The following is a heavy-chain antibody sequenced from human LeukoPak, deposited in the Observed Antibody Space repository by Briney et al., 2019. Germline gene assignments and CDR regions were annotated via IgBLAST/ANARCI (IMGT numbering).Heavy chain of an antibody. V-gene: IGHV4-39*01. CDR3: ARHPAGDSGRFDY. D-gene: IGHD1-26*01. J-gene: IGHJ4*02. CDR2: VYYSGSS. CDR1: GGSISSNRYY. Sequence: PSETLSLTCSVSGGSISSNRYYWDWIRQSPRKGLEWIGNVYYSGSSSYNPSLRSRVTISIDTSKSQFSLKLSSVTAADTAVYYCARHPAGDSGRFDYWGQGTLVTVAS.